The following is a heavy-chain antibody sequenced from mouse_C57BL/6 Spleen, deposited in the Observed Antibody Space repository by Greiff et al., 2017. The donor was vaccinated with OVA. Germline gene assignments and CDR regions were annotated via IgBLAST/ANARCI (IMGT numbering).Heavy chain of an antibody. V-gene: IGHV5-15*01. J-gene: IGHJ3*01. Sequence: EVKLMESGGGLVQPGGSLKLSCAASGFTFSDYGMAWVRQAPRKGPEWVAFISNLAYSIYYADTVTGRFTISRENAKNTLYLEMSSLRSEDTAMYYCARQELTGSFAYWGQGTLVTVSA. D-gene: IGHD4-1*01. CDR3: ARQELTGSFAY. CDR2: ISNLAYSI. CDR1: GFTFSDYG.